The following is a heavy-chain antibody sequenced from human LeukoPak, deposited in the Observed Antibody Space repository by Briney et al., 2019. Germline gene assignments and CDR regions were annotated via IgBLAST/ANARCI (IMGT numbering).Heavy chain of an antibody. J-gene: IGHJ6*03. Sequence: ASVKVSCKASGYTFTGYYMHWVRQAPGQGLEWMGWINPNSGGTNYAQKFQGRVTMTRDKSIRTAYRELSRLTSDDTAVYYCALVPISGYYSHYYYYYMDVWGKGTTVTVSS. CDR1: GYTFTGYY. D-gene: IGHD3-22*01. CDR3: ALVPISGYYSHYYYYYMDV. V-gene: IGHV1-2*02. CDR2: INPNSGGT.